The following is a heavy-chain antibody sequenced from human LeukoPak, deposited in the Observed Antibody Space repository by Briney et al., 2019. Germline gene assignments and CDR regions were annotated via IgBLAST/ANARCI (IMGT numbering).Heavy chain of an antibody. V-gene: IGHV3-23*01. J-gene: IGHJ3*01. CDR1: GFTFSSYG. CDR3: ARAKFDSSYYYYRGFDV. Sequence: GGSLRLSCAASGFTFSSYGMSWVRQAPGKGLEWVSAISGSGGSTYYADSVKGRFTISRDNSKNTLYLQMNSLRAEDTAVYYCARAKFDSSYYYYRGFDVWGQGTMVTVSS. D-gene: IGHD3-22*01. CDR2: ISGSGGST.